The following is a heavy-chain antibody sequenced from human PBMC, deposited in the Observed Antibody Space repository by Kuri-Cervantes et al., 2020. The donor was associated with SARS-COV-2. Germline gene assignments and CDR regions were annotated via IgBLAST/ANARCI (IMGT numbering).Heavy chain of an antibody. CDR1: GYSISSGYY. CDR2: ISYSGST. CDR3: ARNPYYYYYMDV. Sequence: ESLKISCTVSGYSISSGYYWGWIRQPPGKGLEWIGSISYSGSTYYKPSLKSRVTISVDTSKNQFSLKLRSVTAADTAVYYCARNPYYYYYMDVWGKGTTVTVSS. V-gene: IGHV4-38-2*02. J-gene: IGHJ6*03.